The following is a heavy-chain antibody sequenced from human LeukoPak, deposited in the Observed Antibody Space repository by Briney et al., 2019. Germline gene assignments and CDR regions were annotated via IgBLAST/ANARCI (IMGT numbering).Heavy chain of an antibody. D-gene: IGHD3-22*01. CDR2: IYTSGST. CDR3: ARVNSPYDSSGYYVSDAFDI. Sequence: PSETLSLTCTVSGGSISSYYWSWIRQPAGKGLEWIGRIYTSGSTNYNPSLKSRVTMSVDTSKNQFSLKLSSVTAADTAVYYCARVNSPYDSSGYYVSDAFDIWGQGTMVTVSS. J-gene: IGHJ3*02. CDR1: GGSISSYY. V-gene: IGHV4-4*07.